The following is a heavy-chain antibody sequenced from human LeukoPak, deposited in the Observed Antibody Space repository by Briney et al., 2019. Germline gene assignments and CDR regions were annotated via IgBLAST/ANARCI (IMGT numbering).Heavy chain of an antibody. J-gene: IGHJ4*02. Sequence: GGSLRLSCAASGFTFSSYSMNWVRQAPGKGLEWVSSISSSSYIYYADSVKGRFTISRDNAKNSLYLQMSSLTAEDTAIYYCARDHAYRADYWGQGTLVTVSS. V-gene: IGHV3-21*01. D-gene: IGHD2-2*01. CDR1: GFTFSSYS. CDR2: ISSSSYI. CDR3: ARDHAYRADY.